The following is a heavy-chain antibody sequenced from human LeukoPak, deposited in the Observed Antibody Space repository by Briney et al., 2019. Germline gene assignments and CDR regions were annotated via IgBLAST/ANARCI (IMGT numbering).Heavy chain of an antibody. J-gene: IGHJ3*01. D-gene: IGHD6-13*01. CDR1: GGSISSYY. CDR2: VYYTGST. CDR3: ARISSSNWYNERGAFDV. Sequence: SETLSLTCTVSGGSISSYYWSWVRQPPGKGLEWIGFVYYTGSTNYSPSLKSRVTISVDTSKNQFSLKLRSVTAADTAVYYCARISSSNWYNERGAFDVWGQGTMVTVPS. V-gene: IGHV4-59*01.